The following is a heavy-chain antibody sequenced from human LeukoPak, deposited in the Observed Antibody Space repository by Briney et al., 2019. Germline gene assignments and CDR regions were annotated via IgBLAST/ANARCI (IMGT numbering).Heavy chain of an antibody. Sequence: SETLSLTCTVSGGSISSYYWSWIRHPPGKGRDWIGYIYYSGSTNYNPSLKSRVTISVDTSKNQFSLKLSSVTAADTAVYYCARASKLRGSDYWGQGTLVTVSS. CDR2: IYYSGST. V-gene: IGHV4-59*01. CDR3: ARASKLRGSDY. J-gene: IGHJ4*02. CDR1: GGSISSYY. D-gene: IGHD4-23*01.